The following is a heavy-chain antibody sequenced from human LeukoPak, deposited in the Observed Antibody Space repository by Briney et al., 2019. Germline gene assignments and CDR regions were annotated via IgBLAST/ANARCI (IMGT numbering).Heavy chain of an antibody. V-gene: IGHV4-59*08. Sequence: PSETLSLTCTVSGNPISTYYWSWIRQPPGKGLEWIGYIYYSESPNYNPSLKSRVTISVDTSKNQFSLELSSMTAADTAVYYCARGGWYPESFQHWGQGALVTVSS. D-gene: IGHD6-19*01. CDR1: GNPISTYY. CDR3: ARGGWYPESFQH. CDR2: IYYSESP. J-gene: IGHJ1*01.